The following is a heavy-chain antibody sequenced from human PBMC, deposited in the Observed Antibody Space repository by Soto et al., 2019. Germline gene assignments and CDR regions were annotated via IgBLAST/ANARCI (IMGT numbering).Heavy chain of an antibody. CDR1: GYTFSNYA. D-gene: IGHD1-1*01. J-gene: IGHJ6*02. CDR2: ISSYNSNHGDT. V-gene: IGHV1-18*04. CDR3: ARAELERGEVGYFGVDV. Sequence: ASVKVSCKTSGYTFSNYAISWVRQAPGQGLEWMGWISSYNSNHGDTKSAQMLQGRVTMTIDTSATTAYMELRSLRSDDTAVYYCARAELERGEVGYFGVDVWGQGTTVTVSS.